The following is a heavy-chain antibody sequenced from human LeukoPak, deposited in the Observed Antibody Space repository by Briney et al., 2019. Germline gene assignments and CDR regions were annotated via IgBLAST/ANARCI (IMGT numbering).Heavy chain of an antibody. Sequence: PGGSLRLSCAASGFTFSSYAMSWVRQAPGKGLEWVSAISGSGGSTYYADSVKGRFTISRDNSKNTLYLQMNSLRAEDTAVYYCAKDRLYCSSTSCRSFDYWGQGTLVTVSS. J-gene: IGHJ4*02. V-gene: IGHV3-23*01. CDR2: ISGSGGST. CDR1: GFTFSSYA. CDR3: AKDRLYCSSTSCRSFDY. D-gene: IGHD2-2*01.